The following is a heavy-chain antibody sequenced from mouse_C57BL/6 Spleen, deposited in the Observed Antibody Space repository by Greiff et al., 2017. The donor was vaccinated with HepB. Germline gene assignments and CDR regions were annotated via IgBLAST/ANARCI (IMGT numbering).Heavy chain of an antibody. Sequence: EVKLMESGGDLVKPGGSLKLSCAASGFTFSSYGMSWVRQTPDKRLEWVATISSGGSYTYNPDSVKGRLTISRDNAKNTLYLQMSSLKSEDTAMYYCARHGTTVVAGYYFDYWGQGTTLTVSS. V-gene: IGHV5-6*01. CDR2: ISSGGSYT. CDR1: GFTFSSYG. D-gene: IGHD1-1*01. CDR3: ARHGTTVVAGYYFDY. J-gene: IGHJ2*01.